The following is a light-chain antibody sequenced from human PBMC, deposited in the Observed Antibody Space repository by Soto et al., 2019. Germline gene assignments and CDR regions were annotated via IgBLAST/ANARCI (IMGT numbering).Light chain of an antibody. J-gene: IGKJ4*01. V-gene: IGKV2-28*01. CDR3: MQALQTPS. CDR1: QSLLHSNGYNY. CDR2: LGS. Sequence: DIVMTQSPLSLPVTPGEPASISCRSSQSLLHSNGYNYLDWYLQKPGQSPQLLIYLGSYRAAGVPDRFSGSGSGTDFTLIISRVEAEDVGIYYCMQALQTPSFGGGTKVEIK.